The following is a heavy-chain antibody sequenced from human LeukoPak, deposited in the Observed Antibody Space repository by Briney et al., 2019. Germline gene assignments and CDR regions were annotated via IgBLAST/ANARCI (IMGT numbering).Heavy chain of an antibody. V-gene: IGHV1-2*02. CDR2: INPNSGGT. J-gene: IGHJ4*02. D-gene: IGHD2/OR15-2a*01. CDR1: GYTFTGYY. CDR3: ARDHFYASNHRFDY. Sequence: ASVKVSCKASGYTFTGYYMHWVRQAPGQGLEWMGWINPNSGGTNYAQKFQGRVTMTRDTSISTAYMELSRLRSDDTAVYYCARDHFYASNHRFDYWGQGTLVTVSS.